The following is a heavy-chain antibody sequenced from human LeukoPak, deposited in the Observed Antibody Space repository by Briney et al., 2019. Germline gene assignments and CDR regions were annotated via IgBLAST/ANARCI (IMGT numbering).Heavy chain of an antibody. V-gene: IGHV3-7*01. CDR1: GFTFSRHY. Sequence: GGSLRLSCTASGFTFSRHYMSWVRQAPGKGLEWLANIKQDGSDKYYVDSVKGRFTISRDNAKNSLYLQMNSLRAEDTAAYYCATYSSLNRREFQYWGQGTLLTVSS. D-gene: IGHD3-22*01. J-gene: IGHJ1*01. CDR2: IKQDGSDK. CDR3: ATYSSLNRREFQY.